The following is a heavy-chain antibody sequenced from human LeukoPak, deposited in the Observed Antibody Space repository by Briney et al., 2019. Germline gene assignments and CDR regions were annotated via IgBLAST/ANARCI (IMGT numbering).Heavy chain of an antibody. D-gene: IGHD5-12*01. CDR2: VRGSDADT. Sequence: PGGSLRLSCTASGFTFTNYAMAWVRQAPGKGLEWVSVVRGSDADTSYADSVKGRFTISRDNSKNTLNLQMNNLRPDDTAIYYCATSGYLGYDHPSWGQGALVTVSS. V-gene: IGHV3-23*01. CDR3: ATSGYLGYDHPS. J-gene: IGHJ5*02. CDR1: GFTFTNYA.